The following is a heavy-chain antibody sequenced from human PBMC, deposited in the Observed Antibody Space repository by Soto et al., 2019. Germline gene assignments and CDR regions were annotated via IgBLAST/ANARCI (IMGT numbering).Heavy chain of an antibody. CDR3: ARRGAGYNYDY. D-gene: IGHD5-12*01. CDR1: GYSFPGFW. J-gene: IGHJ4*02. CDR2: IFPADSDT. V-gene: IGHV5-51*01. Sequence: GESLKISCGASGYSFPGFWIGWVRQMPGKGLEWMGVIFPADSDTRYSPSFQGQVTISADKSISTAYLEWSSLKASDTAMYYCARRGAGYNYDYWGQGTLVTVSS.